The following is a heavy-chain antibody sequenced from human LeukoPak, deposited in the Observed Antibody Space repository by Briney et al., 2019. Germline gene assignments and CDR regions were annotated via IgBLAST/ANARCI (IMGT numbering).Heavy chain of an antibody. J-gene: IGHJ4*02. CDR1: GFTFSNYA. V-gene: IGHV3-30*04. CDR2: ISYDGSNK. D-gene: IGHD4-17*01. CDR3: ARANGPGYGDYVEPFDY. Sequence: GRSPRLSCAASGFTFSNYAMHWVRQAPGKGLEWVAVISYDGSNKYYADSAKGRFTISRDNSKNTLYLQMNSLRAEDTAVYYCARANGPGYGDYVEPFDYWGQGTLVTVSS.